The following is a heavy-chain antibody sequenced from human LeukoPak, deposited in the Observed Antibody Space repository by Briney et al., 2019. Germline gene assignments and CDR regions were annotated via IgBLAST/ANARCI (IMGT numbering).Heavy chain of an antibody. J-gene: IGHJ4*02. D-gene: IGHD2-2*01. V-gene: IGHV3-21*04. CDR1: GFTFSSYS. CDR3: AKSPGIVVVSLDY. CDR2: ITSSSSYI. Sequence: GGSLRLSCAASGFTFSSYSMNWVRQAPGKGLEWVSSITSSSSYIYYRDSVKGRFTISRDNAKNSLYLQMNSLRAEDTAVYYCAKSPGIVVVSLDYWGQGTLVTVSS.